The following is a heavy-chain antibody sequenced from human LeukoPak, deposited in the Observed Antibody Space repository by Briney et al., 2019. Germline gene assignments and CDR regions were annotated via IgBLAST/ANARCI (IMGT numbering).Heavy chain of an antibody. D-gene: IGHD3-10*01. CDR2: LNNSGST. CDR3: ARALSYGSGPFDH. J-gene: IGHJ4*02. Sequence: NPSETLSLTCTVSGGSISSSSYHWGWIRQPPGKGLKWVGSLNNSGSTHYDPSLKSRVTISVDTSKNQFSLKLNSVTAADTAVYYCARALSYGSGPFDHWGQGTLVTVSS. CDR1: GGSISSSSYH. V-gene: IGHV4-39*01.